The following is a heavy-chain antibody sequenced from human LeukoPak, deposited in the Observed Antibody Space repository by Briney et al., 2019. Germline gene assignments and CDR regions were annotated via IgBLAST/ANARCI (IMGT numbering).Heavy chain of an antibody. J-gene: IGHJ4*02. V-gene: IGHV3-74*01. Sequence: GGSLRLSCAASGFTFSSYWMHWVRHAPGKGLVWVSRINSDGSSTTYADSVKGRFTISRDNAKNTLYLQMNSLRAEDTAVYYCARLYGGYGDYYFDYWGQGTLVTVSS. CDR2: INSDGSST. D-gene: IGHD4-17*01. CDR1: GFTFSSYW. CDR3: ARLYGGYGDYYFDY.